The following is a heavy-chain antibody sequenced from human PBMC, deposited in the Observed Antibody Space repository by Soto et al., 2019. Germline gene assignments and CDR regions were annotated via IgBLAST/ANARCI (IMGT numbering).Heavy chain of an antibody. CDR1: GFTFSSYG. V-gene: IGHV3-30*18. Sequence: GGSLRLSCAASGFTFSSYGMHWVRQAPGKGLEWVAVISYDGSNKYYADSVKGRFTISRDNSKNTLYLQMNSLRAEDTAVYYCAKDQGSGWYGTFYFDYWGQGTLVTVSS. CDR2: ISYDGSNK. CDR3: AKDQGSGWYGTFYFDY. J-gene: IGHJ4*02. D-gene: IGHD6-19*01.